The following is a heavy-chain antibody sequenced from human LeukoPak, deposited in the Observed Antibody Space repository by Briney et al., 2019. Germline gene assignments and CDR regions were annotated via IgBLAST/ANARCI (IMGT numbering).Heavy chain of an antibody. Sequence: SETLSLTCTVSGGSISSYYWSWIRQPAGKGLEWIGRIYTSGSTNYNPSLKSRVTMSVDTSKNQFSLKLSSVTAADTAVYYCARAQRGVTMVRDHFDYWGQGTLVTVSS. V-gene: IGHV4-4*07. CDR3: ARAQRGVTMVRDHFDY. D-gene: IGHD3-10*01. J-gene: IGHJ4*02. CDR1: GGSISSYY. CDR2: IYTSGST.